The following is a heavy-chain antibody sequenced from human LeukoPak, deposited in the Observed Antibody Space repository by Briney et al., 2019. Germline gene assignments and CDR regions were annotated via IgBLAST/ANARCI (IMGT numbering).Heavy chain of an antibody. CDR3: ARDRLSQLRYFDWLPHLDAFDI. CDR2: IYSGGST. D-gene: IGHD3-9*01. Sequence: GGSLRLSCAASGFTVSSNYMSWVRQAPGKGLEWVSVIYSGGSTYYADSVKGRFTISGDNSKNTLYLQMNSLRAEDTAVYYCARDRLSQLRYFDWLPHLDAFDIWGQGTMVTVSS. CDR1: GFTVSSNY. J-gene: IGHJ3*02. V-gene: IGHV3-66*02.